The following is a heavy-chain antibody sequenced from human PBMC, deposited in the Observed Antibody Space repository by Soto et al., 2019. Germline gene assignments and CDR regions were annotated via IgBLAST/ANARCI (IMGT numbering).Heavy chain of an antibody. V-gene: IGHV3-7*01. CDR1: GFTLSRYW. CDR2: IKEDGSEK. J-gene: IGHJ3*02. CDR3: ASGYYDILTGAFDI. Sequence: GGSLRLSCAASGFTLSRYWMSWVRQAPGKELEWVANIKEDGSEKYYVDSVKGRFTISRDNAKNSLYLQMNSLRAEDTAVYYCASGYYDILTGAFDILGQGTMVTVSS. D-gene: IGHD3-9*01.